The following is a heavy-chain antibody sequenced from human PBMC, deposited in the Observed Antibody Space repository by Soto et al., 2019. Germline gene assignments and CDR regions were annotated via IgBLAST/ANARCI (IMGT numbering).Heavy chain of an antibody. CDR1: GGTFSSYA. V-gene: IGHV1-69*13. CDR2: IIPILGTA. Sequence: SVKVSCKASGGTFSSYAISWVRQAPGQGLEWMGGIIPILGTANYAQKFQGRVTITADESTSTAYMELSSLRSEDTAVYYCARDDPIAALGMDVWGQGTTVTVSS. CDR3: ARDDPIAALGMDV. D-gene: IGHD6-6*01. J-gene: IGHJ6*02.